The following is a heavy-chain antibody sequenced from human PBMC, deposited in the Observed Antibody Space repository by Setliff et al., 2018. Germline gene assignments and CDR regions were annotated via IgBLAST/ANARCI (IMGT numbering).Heavy chain of an antibody. CDR1: GFTFNNYF. Sequence: GGSLRLSCAASGFTFNNYFMIWVRQAPGKGLEWVSSISNSGGEIHYADSVKGRFTISRDNPRSTLYLQMNSLRAEDTAMYYCAKSGIAAAGTAPFDYWGQGTLVTVSS. J-gene: IGHJ4*02. CDR2: ISNSGGEI. CDR3: AKSGIAAAGTAPFDY. D-gene: IGHD6-13*01. V-gene: IGHV3-23*01.